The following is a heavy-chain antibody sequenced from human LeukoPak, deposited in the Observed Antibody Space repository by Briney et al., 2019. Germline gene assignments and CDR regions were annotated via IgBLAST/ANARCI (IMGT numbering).Heavy chain of an antibody. CDR3: ARGGAARPDF. V-gene: IGHV3-21*01. D-gene: IGHD6-6*01. CDR2: ITSDSRYM. J-gene: IGHJ4*02. CDR1: GFTFSSYN. Sequence: GGSLRLSCAASGFTFSSYNMNWVRQAPGKGLEWVSSITSDSRYMYYADSVKGRFTISRDNAKNSLYLQMNSLRAEDAALYFCARGGAARPDFWGQGTLVTVSS.